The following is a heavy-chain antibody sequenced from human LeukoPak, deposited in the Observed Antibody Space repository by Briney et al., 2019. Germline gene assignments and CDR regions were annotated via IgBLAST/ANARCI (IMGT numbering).Heavy chain of an antibody. J-gene: IGHJ4*02. V-gene: IGHV3-30*03. Sequence: GGSLRLSCAASGFTFSSYGMHWVRQAPGKGLEWVAVISYDGSNKYYADSVKGRFTISRDNSKNTLYLQMNSLRAEDTAVYYCARNHYDFWSGYYLPDYWGQGTLVTVSS. CDR1: GFTFSSYG. CDR3: ARNHYDFWSGYYLPDY. D-gene: IGHD3-3*01. CDR2: ISYDGSNK.